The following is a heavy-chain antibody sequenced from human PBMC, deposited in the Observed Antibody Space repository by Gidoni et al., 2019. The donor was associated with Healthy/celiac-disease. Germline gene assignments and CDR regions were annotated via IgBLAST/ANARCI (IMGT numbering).Heavy chain of an antibody. CDR3: TTRGGGTIFGVVIPAFQH. CDR2: IRGKANGGTT. CDR1: GFTFGDSA. Sequence: EVQLVESGGGLVTPGRSLRLSCTASGFTFGDSAMSWFRQAPGKGLEGLVFIRGKANGGTTEYPASVKGSVTILRYDAKRSAYLQMNSRKTEDTAVYYCTTRGGGTIFGVVIPAFQHWVQGTLVTVSS. J-gene: IGHJ1*01. V-gene: IGHV3-49*05. D-gene: IGHD3-3*01.